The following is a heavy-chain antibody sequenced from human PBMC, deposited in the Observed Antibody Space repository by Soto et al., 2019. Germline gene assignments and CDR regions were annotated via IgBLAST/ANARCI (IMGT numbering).Heavy chain of an antibody. D-gene: IGHD5-12*01. CDR2: IYWDDDK. J-gene: IGHJ4*02. CDR1: GFSLSTSGVG. V-gene: IGHV2-5*02. Sequence: QITLKESGPTLVKPTQTLTLTCTFSGFSLSTSGVGVGWIRQPPGKALEWLALIYWDDDKRYSPSLKSRLTIXKXXSKNQVVLTMTNMDPVDTATYYCAHFRYDDLTFDYWGQGTLVTVSS. CDR3: AHFRYDDLTFDY.